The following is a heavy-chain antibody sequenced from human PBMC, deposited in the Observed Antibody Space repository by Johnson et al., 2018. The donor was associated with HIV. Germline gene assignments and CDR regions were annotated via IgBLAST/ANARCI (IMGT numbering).Heavy chain of an antibody. D-gene: IGHD6-13*01. J-gene: IGHJ3*02. CDR2: ISFDGSNK. CDR3: ARERARQELGLDGAFDI. CDR1: GFTFSSYA. Sequence: QVQLVESGGGVVQPGRSLRLSCAASGFTFSSYAMHWVRQAPGKGLEWVAVISFDGSNKYNADSVKGRFIISRDNSQNTLSLQMHSLRAEYTAVYYCARERARQELGLDGAFDIWGQGTMVTVSS. V-gene: IGHV3-30*04.